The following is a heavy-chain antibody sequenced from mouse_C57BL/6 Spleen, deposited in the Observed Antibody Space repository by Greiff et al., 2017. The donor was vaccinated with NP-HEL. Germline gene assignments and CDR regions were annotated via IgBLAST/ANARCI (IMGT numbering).Heavy chain of an antibody. V-gene: IGHV1-50*01. CDR1: GYTFTSYW. CDR2: IDPSDSYT. J-gene: IGHJ2*01. Sequence: QVQLQQPGAELVKPGASVKLSCKASGYTFTSYWMQWVKQRPGQGLEWIGEIDPSDSYTNYNQKFKGKATLTVDTSSSTAYMQLSSLTSEDSAVYYCATLHDGRSPYHFDYWGQGTTLTVSS. D-gene: IGHD1-1*01. CDR3: ATLHDGRSPYHFDY.